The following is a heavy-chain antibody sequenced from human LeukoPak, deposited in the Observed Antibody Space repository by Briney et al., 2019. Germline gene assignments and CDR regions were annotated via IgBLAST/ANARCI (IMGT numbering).Heavy chain of an antibody. CDR2: IYYSGTT. CDR1: GDSIKSSSYY. V-gene: IGHV4-39*07. Sequence: PSETLSLTCTVSGDSIKSSSYYWAWVRQPPGKGLEWIASIYYSGTTYYNPSLKSRVTISLDTSRNQHSLKLSSVTAADTAIYHCESGTPQRWSSFWGQGTLVTVSS. D-gene: IGHD3-10*01. J-gene: IGHJ4*02. CDR3: ESGTPQRWSSF.